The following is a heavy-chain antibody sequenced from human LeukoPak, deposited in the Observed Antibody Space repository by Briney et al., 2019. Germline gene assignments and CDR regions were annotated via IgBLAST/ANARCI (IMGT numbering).Heavy chain of an antibody. Sequence: PGGSLRLSCAASGFTFSSYDMHWVRQAPGKGLEWVAVISYDGSNKYYADSVKGRFTISRDNSKNTLYLQMISLRAEDTAVYYCAKKGQTTVTPSPRPLDPWGQGTLVTVSS. CDR1: GFTFSSYD. D-gene: IGHD4-17*01. V-gene: IGHV3-30*18. CDR2: ISYDGSNK. CDR3: AKKGQTTVTPSPRPLDP. J-gene: IGHJ5*02.